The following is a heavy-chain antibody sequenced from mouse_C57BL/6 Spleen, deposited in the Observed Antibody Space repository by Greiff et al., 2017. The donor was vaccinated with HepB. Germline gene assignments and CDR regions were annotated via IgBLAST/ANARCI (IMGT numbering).Heavy chain of an antibody. CDR1: GFSLTSYG. Sequence: VKVVESGPGLVQPSQSLSITCTVSGFSLTSYGVHWVRQSPGKGLEWLGVIWSGGSTDYNAAFISRLSISKDNSKSQVFFKMNSLQADDTAIYYCARKVVAHYYAMDYWGQGTTVTVSS. V-gene: IGHV2-2*01. CDR2: IWSGGST. CDR3: ARKVVAHYYAMDY. D-gene: IGHD1-1*01. J-gene: IGHJ4*01.